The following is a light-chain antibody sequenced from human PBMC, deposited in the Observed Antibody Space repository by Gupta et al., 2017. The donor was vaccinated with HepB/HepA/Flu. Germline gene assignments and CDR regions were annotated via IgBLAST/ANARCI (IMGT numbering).Light chain of an antibody. CDR3: KKGDHWFYT. V-gene: IGKV2-30*01. Sequence: DVVMTQSPLFLPVTLGQPASISCRSSQSLVYSDGNTYLTWFQQRPGQSPRRLIYKVSNRDSGVPDRFSGSGSGTDFRLNISRVEAEDFGVYYCKKGDHWFYTFGQGTKVEIK. CDR1: QSLVYSDGNTY. J-gene: IGKJ2*01. CDR2: KVS.